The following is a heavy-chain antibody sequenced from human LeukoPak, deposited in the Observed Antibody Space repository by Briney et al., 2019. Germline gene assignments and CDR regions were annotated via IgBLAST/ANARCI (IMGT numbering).Heavy chain of an antibody. D-gene: IGHD1-26*01. V-gene: IGHV5-10-1*01. CDR3: ARRRGRYSGDAFDI. CDR2: IDPSDSYT. Sequence: GESLRISCKGSGYSFTNYWINWVRLVPGKGLEWMGRIDPSDSYTNYSPSFQGHVTISVDKSITTAYLQWNSLKASDTAMYYCARRRGRYSGDAFDIWGQGTMVTVSS. CDR1: GYSFTNYW. J-gene: IGHJ3*02.